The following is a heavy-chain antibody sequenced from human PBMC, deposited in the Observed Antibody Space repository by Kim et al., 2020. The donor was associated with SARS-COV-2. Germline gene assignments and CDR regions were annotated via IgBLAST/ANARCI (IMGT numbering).Heavy chain of an antibody. CDR1: GFTVSGGY. CDR3: ARVVGGVPY. Sequence: GGSLRLSCEGSGFTVSGGYMNWVRQAPGKGLEDISFLYGGGSTYYADSVKGRFTISRDNSKNTLYLQMNSLRVDDTAVYYGARVVGGVPYWGQGTLGTVSS. V-gene: IGHV3-53*01. J-gene: IGHJ4*02. D-gene: IGHD3-16*01. CDR2: LYGGGST.